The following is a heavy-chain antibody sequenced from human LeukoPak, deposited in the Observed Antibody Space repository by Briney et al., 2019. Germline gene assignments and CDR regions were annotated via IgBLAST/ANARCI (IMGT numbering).Heavy chain of an antibody. J-gene: IGHJ5*02. CDR3: ARPYCSSTSCHTNWFDP. D-gene: IGHD2-2*01. V-gene: IGHV5-51*01. CDR2: IYPGDSDT. CDR1: GSRFTSYW. Sequence: GESLKISCKGSGSRFTSYWIGWVRQMPGKGLEWMGIIYPGDSDTRYSPSFQGQVTISADKSISTAYLQWSSLKASDTAMYYCARPYCSSTSCHTNWFDPWDQGTLVTVSS.